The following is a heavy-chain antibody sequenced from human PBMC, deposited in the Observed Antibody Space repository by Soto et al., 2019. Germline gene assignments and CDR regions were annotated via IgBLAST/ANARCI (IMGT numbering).Heavy chain of an antibody. D-gene: IGHD4-17*01. CDR3: AHAGDYDLFTFDH. V-gene: IGHV2-5*02. J-gene: IGHJ4*02. CDR1: GFSLTSSHMG. CDR2: IYWDDDK. Sequence: QITLKESGPTLVRPAQTLTLTCDFSGFSLTSSHMGVAWIRQPPGKALEWLALIYWDDDKRYSPSLKNRLAISKDTSRNHVVLTITNVDPVDTATYFCAHAGDYDLFTFDHWGPGTMVTVSS.